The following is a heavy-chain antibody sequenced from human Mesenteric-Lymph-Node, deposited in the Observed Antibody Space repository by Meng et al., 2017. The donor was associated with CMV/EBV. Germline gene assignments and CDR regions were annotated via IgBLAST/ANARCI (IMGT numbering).Heavy chain of an antibody. D-gene: IGHD1-26*01. Sequence: ASVKVSCKASGYTLTDYYMHWVRQAPGQGLEWMGWINPNSGGTNYAQKFQGRVTMTRDTSISTAYMELSRLRSDDTAVYYCARERVSSRFRFDPWGQGTLVTVSS. J-gene: IGHJ5*02. CDR2: INPNSGGT. CDR3: ARERVSSRFRFDP. CDR1: GYTLTDYY. V-gene: IGHV1-2*02.